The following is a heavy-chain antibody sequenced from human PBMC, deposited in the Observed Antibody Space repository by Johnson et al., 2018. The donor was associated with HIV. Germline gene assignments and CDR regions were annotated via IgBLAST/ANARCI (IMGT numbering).Heavy chain of an antibody. CDR2: IKSDRSSI. V-gene: IGHV3-74*02. Sequence: VQLVESGGDLVKPGGSLRLSCAASGFTLRNYWVNWVRQLPGKGLVWVSRIKSDRSSITYADFAKGRFTISRDNAKDTVYLQMTSLRAEDTAVYYCARQGPGYCSGSGCYYDAFDLWGQGTMGTVSS. CDR3: ARQGPGYCSGSGCYYDAFDL. D-gene: IGHD2-15*01. CDR1: GFTLRNYW. J-gene: IGHJ3*01.